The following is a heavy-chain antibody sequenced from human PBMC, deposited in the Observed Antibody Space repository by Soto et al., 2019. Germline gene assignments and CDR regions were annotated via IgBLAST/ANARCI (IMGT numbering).Heavy chain of an antibody. V-gene: IGHV4-34*01. CDR2: INHSGST. D-gene: IGHD3-10*01. Sequence: PSETLSLTCAVYGGSFSGYYWTWIRQPPGTGLEWIGEINHSGSTNYNPSLKSRVTISVDTSKNQFSLKLTSMTAADTAVYYCARHNYGSGSTYFDYWGQGTLVTVSS. CDR3: ARHNYGSGSTYFDY. CDR1: GGSFSGYY. J-gene: IGHJ4*02.